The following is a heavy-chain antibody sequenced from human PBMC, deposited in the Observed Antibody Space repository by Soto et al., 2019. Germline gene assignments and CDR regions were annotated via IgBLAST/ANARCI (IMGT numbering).Heavy chain of an antibody. D-gene: IGHD6-13*01. CDR2: INPNSGGT. CDR1: GYTFTGYY. V-gene: IGHV1-2*02. J-gene: IGHJ5*02. CDR3: ARDFRTPPQHGPLNWFDP. Sequence: ASVKVSCKASGYTFTGYYIHWVRQARGQGLEWMGWINPNSGGTNYAQKFQGRVTMTRDTSISTAYMELSRLRSDDTAVYYCARDFRTPPQHGPLNWFDPWGQGTLVTVSS.